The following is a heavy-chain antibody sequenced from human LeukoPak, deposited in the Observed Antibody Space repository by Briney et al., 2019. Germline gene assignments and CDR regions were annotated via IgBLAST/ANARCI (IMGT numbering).Heavy chain of an antibody. CDR3: AREGDAFDI. CDR2: IYYSGST. Sequence: KTSETLSLTCAVYGGSFSGYYWSWIRQPPGKGLEWIGSIYYSGSTYYNPSLKSRVTISVDASKNQFSLKLSSVTAADTAVYYCAREGDAFDIWGQGTMVTVSS. CDR1: GGSFSGYY. J-gene: IGHJ3*02. V-gene: IGHV4-34*01.